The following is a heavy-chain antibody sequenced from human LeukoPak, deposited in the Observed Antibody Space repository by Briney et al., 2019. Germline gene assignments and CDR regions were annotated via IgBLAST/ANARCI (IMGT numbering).Heavy chain of an antibody. J-gene: IGHJ4*02. Sequence: PGGSLRLSCVVSGFTFRNEEMNWVRQAPGKGLEWIAYISNTGSPIHYRDSVKGRFTISRDNAQSSLFLQMNSLRPDDTALYYCARGGNYAPFDYWGQGALVAVSS. D-gene: IGHD1-26*01. CDR1: GFTFRNEE. CDR3: ARGGNYAPFDY. CDR2: ISNTGSPI. V-gene: IGHV3-48*03.